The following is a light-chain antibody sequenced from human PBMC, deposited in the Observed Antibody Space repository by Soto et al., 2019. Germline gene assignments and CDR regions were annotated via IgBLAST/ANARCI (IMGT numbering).Light chain of an antibody. Sequence: IHMTQSPSTLAASVGDRVTITCRASQSISSWLAWYQQKPGKAPKLLISKASSLESGVPSRFSGSGSGTEFTLTISGLQPGDFATYYCQHYDTYPWTFGQGTKVEI. CDR1: QSISSW. CDR3: QHYDTYPWT. J-gene: IGKJ1*01. CDR2: KAS. V-gene: IGKV1-5*03.